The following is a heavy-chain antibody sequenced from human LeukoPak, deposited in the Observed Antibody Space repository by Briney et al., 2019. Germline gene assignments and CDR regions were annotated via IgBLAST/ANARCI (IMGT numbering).Heavy chain of an antibody. CDR2: ISYDGSNK. CDR3: ARDPERSWFGELSGGYYFDY. V-gene: IGHV3-30*04. D-gene: IGHD3-10*01. J-gene: IGHJ4*02. CDR1: GFTFSSYA. Sequence: PGGSLRLSCAASGFTFSSYAMHWVRQAPGKGLEWVAVISYDGSNKYYADSVKGRFTISRDNSKNTLYLQMNSLRAEDTAVYYCARDPERSWFGELSGGYYFDYWGQGTLVTVSS.